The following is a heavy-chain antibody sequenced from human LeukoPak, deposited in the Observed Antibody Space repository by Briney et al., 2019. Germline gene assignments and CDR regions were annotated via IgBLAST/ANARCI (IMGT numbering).Heavy chain of an antibody. CDR1: GGSININTYY. Sequence: SETLSLTCTVSGGSININTYYWGWIRQPPRKGLEWIGEINHSGSTNYNPSLKSRVTISVDTSKNQFSLKLSSVTAADTAVYYCARAWRWERRDLDYWGQGTLVTVSS. V-gene: IGHV4-39*07. CDR2: INHSGST. J-gene: IGHJ4*02. CDR3: ARAWRWERRDLDY. D-gene: IGHD1-26*01.